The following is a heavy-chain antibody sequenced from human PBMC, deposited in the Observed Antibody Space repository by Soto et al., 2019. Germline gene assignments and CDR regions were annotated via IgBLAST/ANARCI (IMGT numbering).Heavy chain of an antibody. V-gene: IGHV1-24*01. J-gene: IGHJ4*02. CDR2: FDPEDGET. Sequence: GASVKVSCKVSGYTLTELSMQWGRQAPGKGLEWMGGFDPEDGETIYAQKFQGRVTMTEDTSTDTAYMELSSLRSEDTAVYYCATAPHEYSSDWYYFDYCGQGTLVTVSS. CDR1: GYTLTELS. D-gene: IGHD6-19*01. CDR3: ATAPHEYSSDWYYFDY.